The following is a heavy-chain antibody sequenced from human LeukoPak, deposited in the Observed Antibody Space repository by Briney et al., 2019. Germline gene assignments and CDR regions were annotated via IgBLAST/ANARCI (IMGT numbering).Heavy chain of an antibody. J-gene: IGHJ4*02. V-gene: IGHV3-30*04. CDR1: GFTFSSYA. D-gene: IGHD4-17*01. Sequence: GRSLRLTCAASGFTFSSYAMHWVRHAPGKGLEWVAVISYDGSNKYYADSVKGRFTISRDNSKNTLYLQMNSLRAEDTAVYYCASGYGDYVESTVFDYWGQGTLVTVSS. CDR2: ISYDGSNK. CDR3: ASGYGDYVESTVFDY.